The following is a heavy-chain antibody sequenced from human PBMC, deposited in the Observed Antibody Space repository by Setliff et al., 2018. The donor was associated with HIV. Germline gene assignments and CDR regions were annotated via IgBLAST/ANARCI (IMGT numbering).Heavy chain of an antibody. CDR3: ARSVSPFDPYDI. J-gene: IGHJ3*02. CDR1: GYTFTDYG. Sequence: ASVKVSCKASGYTFTDYGVTWVRRAPGHGLEWMGWISTYNKNTKYSQRFRDRVTMTADTSTNSVFLDVRSLRSDDTAMYFCARSVSPFDPYDIWGQGTMVTVSS. CDR2: ISTYNKNT. D-gene: IGHD6-19*01. V-gene: IGHV1-18*04.